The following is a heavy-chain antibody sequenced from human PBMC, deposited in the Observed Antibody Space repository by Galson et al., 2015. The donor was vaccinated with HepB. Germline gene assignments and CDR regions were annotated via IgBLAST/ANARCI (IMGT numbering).Heavy chain of an antibody. D-gene: IGHD6-13*01. CDR1: GYTFTSYA. V-gene: IGHV1-3*01. CDR3: ARLHIAAAGTSLDDYYYYYGMDV. J-gene: IGHJ6*02. CDR2: INAGNGNT. Sequence: VKVSCKASGYTFTSYAMHWVRQAPGQRLEWMGWINAGNGNTKYSQKFQGRVTITRDTSASTAYMELSSLRSEDTAVYYCARLHIAAAGTSLDDYYYYYGMDVWGQGTTVTVSS.